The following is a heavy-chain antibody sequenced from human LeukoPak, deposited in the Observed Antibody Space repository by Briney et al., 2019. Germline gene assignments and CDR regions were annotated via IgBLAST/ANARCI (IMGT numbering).Heavy chain of an antibody. CDR3: ARGRDVVVPAADDY. D-gene: IGHD2-2*01. J-gene: IGHJ4*02. Sequence: SETLSLTCAVYGGSFSGYYWSWIRQPPGKGLEWIGEINHSGSTNYNPSLKSRVTISVDTSKNQFSLKLSSVTAADTAVYYCARGRDVVVPAADDYWGQGTLVTVSS. V-gene: IGHV4-34*01. CDR1: GGSFSGYY. CDR2: INHSGST.